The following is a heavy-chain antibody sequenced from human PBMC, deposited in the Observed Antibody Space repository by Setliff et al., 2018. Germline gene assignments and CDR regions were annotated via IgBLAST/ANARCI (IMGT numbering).Heavy chain of an antibody. D-gene: IGHD3-10*01. V-gene: IGHV4-59*02. Sequence: SETLSLTCTVSGGSVRSHYWSWIRHSPGKGLEWIGFIFYSGDTKSNPSLKSRVTMSVDTSKNQFSLQLSSVTAADTAVYYCARDRTYYGSGTYTRWFDYWGQGTPVTVSS. CDR2: IFYSGDT. CDR1: GGSVRSHY. J-gene: IGHJ4*02. CDR3: ARDRTYYGSGTYTRWFDY.